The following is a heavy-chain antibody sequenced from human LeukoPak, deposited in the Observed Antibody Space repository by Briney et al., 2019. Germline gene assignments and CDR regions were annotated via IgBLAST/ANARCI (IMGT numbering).Heavy chain of an antibody. CDR2: INHSGST. J-gene: IGHJ4*02. D-gene: IGHD3-9*01. Sequence: SETLSLTCAVYGGSFSGYYWSWIRQPPGKGLEWIGEINHSGSTNYNPSLKSRVTISVDTSKNQFPLKLSSVTAADTAVYYCARGYDILTGPNYWGQGTLVTVSS. V-gene: IGHV4-34*01. CDR3: ARGYDILTGPNY. CDR1: GGSFSGYY.